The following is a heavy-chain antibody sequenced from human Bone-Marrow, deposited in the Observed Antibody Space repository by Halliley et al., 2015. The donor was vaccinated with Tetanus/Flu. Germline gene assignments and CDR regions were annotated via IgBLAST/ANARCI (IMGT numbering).Heavy chain of an antibody. J-gene: IGHJ4*02. Sequence: LEWIAYIPYSGSTNYNPSLRGRLAMSVDTSKNLFSMTLTSVTAADTAVYFCARISSDFYNFDHWGQGTLVTVSS. V-gene: IGHV4-61*03. D-gene: IGHD3-22*01. CDR2: IPYSGST. CDR3: ARISSDFYNFDH.